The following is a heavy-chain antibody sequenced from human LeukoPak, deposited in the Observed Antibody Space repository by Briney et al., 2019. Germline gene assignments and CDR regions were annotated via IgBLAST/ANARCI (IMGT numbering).Heavy chain of an antibody. D-gene: IGHD3-9*01. V-gene: IGHV3-23*01. J-gene: IGHJ4*02. CDR2: ISGSGGST. CDR3: AKAPHSYYDILTGYSYYFDY. CDR1: GFTFSSYA. Sequence: GGSLRLSCAASGFTFSSYAMSWVRQAPGKGLEWVSAISGSGGSTYYADSVKGRFTISRDNSKNTLYLQMNSLRAEDTAVYYCAKAPHSYYDILTGYSYYFDYWGQGTLVTVSS.